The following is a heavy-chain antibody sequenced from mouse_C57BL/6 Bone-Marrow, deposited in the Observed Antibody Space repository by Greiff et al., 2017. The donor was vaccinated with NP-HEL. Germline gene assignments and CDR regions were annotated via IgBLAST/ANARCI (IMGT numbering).Heavy chain of an antibody. CDR1: GYTFTGYW. CDR2: ILPGSGST. J-gene: IGHJ4*01. Sequence: VQLQQSGAELMKPGASVKLSCKAPGYTFTGYWIEWVKQRPGHGLEWIGEILPGSGSTNYNEKLKGQATFTADTSYNTAYMQISSLTTEDSAIYYCAREGGGSYEAKDYQGQGTSVTFSS. D-gene: IGHD2-12*01. V-gene: IGHV1-9*01. CDR3: AREGGGSYEAKDY.